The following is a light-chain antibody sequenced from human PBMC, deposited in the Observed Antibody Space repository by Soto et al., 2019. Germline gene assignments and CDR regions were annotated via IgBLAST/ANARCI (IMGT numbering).Light chain of an antibody. V-gene: IGKV1-5*01. CDR2: DAS. J-gene: IGKJ1*01. CDR3: QQYTNTNNPWM. Sequence: DIQMTQSPSTLSASLGDRVTITCRASQSISSWLAWYQQKPGKAPKLLIYDASSLESGVPSRFSGSGSGTEFTLTISSLQPDDSATYYCQQYTNTNNPWMFGQGTKVDI. CDR1: QSISSW.